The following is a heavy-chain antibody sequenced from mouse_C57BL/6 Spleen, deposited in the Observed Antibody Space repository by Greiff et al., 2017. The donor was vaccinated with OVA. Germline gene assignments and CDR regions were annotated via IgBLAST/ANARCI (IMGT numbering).Heavy chain of an antibody. CDR3: ARSTYYYGSSYDAMDY. V-gene: IGHV1-19*01. CDR2: INPYNGGT. Sequence: EVQLQQSGPVLVKPGASVKMSCKASGYTFTDYYMNWVKQSHGKSLEWIGVINPYNGGTSYNQKFKGKATLTVDKSSSTAYMELNSLTSEDSAVYYGARSTYYYGSSYDAMDYWGQGTSVTVSS. CDR1: GYTFTDYY. D-gene: IGHD1-1*01. J-gene: IGHJ4*01.